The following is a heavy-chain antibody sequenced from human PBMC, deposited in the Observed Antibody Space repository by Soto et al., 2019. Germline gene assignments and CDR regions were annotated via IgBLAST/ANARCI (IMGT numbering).Heavy chain of an antibody. D-gene: IGHD3-10*01. CDR3: ARISFYYGSGTT. CDR2: INHRGSA. CDR1: GGSFSGYY. V-gene: IGHV4-34*01. J-gene: IGHJ4*02. Sequence: SETLSLTCAVYGGSFSGYYWSWIRQPPGKGLEWIGEINHRGSATYNPSLKSRVTISVDTSKNQFSLKLTSMTAADTAVYFCARISFYYGSGTTWGQGTLVTVSS.